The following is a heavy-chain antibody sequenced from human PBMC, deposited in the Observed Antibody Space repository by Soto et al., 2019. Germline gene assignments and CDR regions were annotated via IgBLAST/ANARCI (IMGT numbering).Heavy chain of an antibody. D-gene: IGHD3-16*01. CDR3: TVLFRYYYGMDV. CDR1: GFTFSSYA. V-gene: IGHV3-23*01. Sequence: LRLSCAASGFTFSSYAMSWVRQAPGKGLEWVSAISGSGGSTYYADSVKGRFTISRDNSKNTLYLQMNSLRAEDTAVYYCTVLFRYYYGMDVWGQGTTVTVSS. CDR2: ISGSGGST. J-gene: IGHJ6*02.